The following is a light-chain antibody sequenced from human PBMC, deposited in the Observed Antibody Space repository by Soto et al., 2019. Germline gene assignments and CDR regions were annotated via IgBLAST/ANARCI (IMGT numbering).Light chain of an antibody. CDR1: QSISDW. J-gene: IGKJ1*01. V-gene: IGKV1-5*01. Sequence: DIQMTQSPSTLSASVGDRVTITCRASQSISDWLAWFQLKPGKAPKLLIYDASSLESGVPSRFSGSGSGTEFTLTISSLQPDDFATYYCQQYNNYSTFGQGTKVEIQ. CDR3: QQYNNYST. CDR2: DAS.